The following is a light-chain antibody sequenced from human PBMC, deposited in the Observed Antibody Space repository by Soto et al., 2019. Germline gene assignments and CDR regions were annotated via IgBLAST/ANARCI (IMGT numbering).Light chain of an antibody. Sequence: DIQMTQSPSSLSTSVGDRVTITCRASQYINNYLNWYQQKPGKAPKLLIFAAYNLLSGIPSRFSGSGSGTDFTLTITSLHPEYFATYYCQQSYSTPPYTFGQGTKLDMK. CDR1: QYINNY. CDR2: AAY. CDR3: QQSYSTPPYT. J-gene: IGKJ2*01. V-gene: IGKV1-39*01.